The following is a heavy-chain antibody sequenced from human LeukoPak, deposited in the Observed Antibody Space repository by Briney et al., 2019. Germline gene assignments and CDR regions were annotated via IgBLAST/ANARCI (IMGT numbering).Heavy chain of an antibody. V-gene: IGHV3-9*01. D-gene: IGHD6-19*01. Sequence: GRSLRLSCAASGFTFDDYAMHWVRQAPGKGLEWVSGISWNSGSIGYADSVKGRFTISRDNAKNSLYLQMNSLRAEDTAVYYCAKDSSGWYWFDPWGQGTLVTVSS. CDR1: GFTFDDYA. CDR3: AKDSSGWYWFDP. J-gene: IGHJ5*02. CDR2: ISWNSGSI.